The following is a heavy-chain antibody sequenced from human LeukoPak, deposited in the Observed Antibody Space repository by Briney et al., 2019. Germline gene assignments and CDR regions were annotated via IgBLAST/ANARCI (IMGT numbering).Heavy chain of an antibody. Sequence: SETLSLTCTVSGGSISSSSYYWGWIRQPPGKGLEWIGSIYYSGSTYYNPSLKSRVTISVDTSKNQFSLKLSSVTAADTAVYYCARLGGSYTSRDAFDIWGQGTMVTVSS. CDR2: IYYSGST. CDR3: ARLGGSYTSRDAFDI. V-gene: IGHV4-39*07. CDR1: GGSISSSSYY. J-gene: IGHJ3*02. D-gene: IGHD1-26*01.